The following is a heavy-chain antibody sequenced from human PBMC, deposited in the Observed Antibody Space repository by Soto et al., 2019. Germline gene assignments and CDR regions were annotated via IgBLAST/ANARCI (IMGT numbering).Heavy chain of an antibody. CDR1: GFSFSSYW. J-gene: IGHJ4*02. D-gene: IGHD2-2*01. V-gene: IGHV3-7*03. Sequence: GGSLRLSCAASGFSFSSYWMTWVRQAPGKGLEWVANIKEDGSEKFYVDSVKGRFTISRDNAKNSLYVQMNSLRDDDTAVYYCARHNSFCTSTSCYFDYWGQGTQVTVSS. CDR2: IKEDGSEK. CDR3: ARHNSFCTSTSCYFDY.